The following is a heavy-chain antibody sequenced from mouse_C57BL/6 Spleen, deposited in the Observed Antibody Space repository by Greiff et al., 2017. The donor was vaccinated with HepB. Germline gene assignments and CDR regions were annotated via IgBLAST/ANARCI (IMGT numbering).Heavy chain of an antibody. CDR1: GFNIKDDY. Sequence: EVQLKESGAELVRPGASVKLSCTASGFNIKDDYMHWVKQRPEQGLEWIGWIDPENGDTEYASKFQGKATITADTSSNTAYLQLSSLTSEDTAVYYCTLRIYYGNYAWFAYWGQGTLVTVSA. V-gene: IGHV14-4*01. CDR3: TLRIYYGNYAWFAY. J-gene: IGHJ3*01. D-gene: IGHD2-1*01. CDR2: IDPENGDT.